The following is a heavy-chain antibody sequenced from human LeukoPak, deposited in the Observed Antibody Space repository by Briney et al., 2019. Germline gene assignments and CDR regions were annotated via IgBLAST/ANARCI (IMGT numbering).Heavy chain of an antibody. Sequence: SETLSLTCTVSGGSISSSSYYWGWIRQPPGKGLEWIGSVYYTGSTYYNPSLKSRVTISVDTSMNQFSLTLTSVTATDTAVYYCASDSSGYYFFDYWGQGTLVTVSS. CDR2: VYYTGST. J-gene: IGHJ4*02. V-gene: IGHV4-39*02. D-gene: IGHD3-22*01. CDR3: ASDSSGYYFFDY. CDR1: GGSISSSSYY.